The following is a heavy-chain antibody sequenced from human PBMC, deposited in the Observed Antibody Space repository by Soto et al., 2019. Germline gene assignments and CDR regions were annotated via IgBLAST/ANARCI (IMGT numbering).Heavy chain of an antibody. Sequence: SETLSLTCTVSGGSISSYYWNWIRQPPGKGLEWIGYIYYSGSTNYNPSLKSRVTISVDTSKNQFSLKLTSVTAADTAVYYCASNRAKYRLPYRFDYWGQGTLVTVSS. D-gene: IGHD2-2*01. CDR3: ASNRAKYRLPYRFDY. CDR1: GGSISSYY. CDR2: IYYSGST. J-gene: IGHJ4*02. V-gene: IGHV4-59*08.